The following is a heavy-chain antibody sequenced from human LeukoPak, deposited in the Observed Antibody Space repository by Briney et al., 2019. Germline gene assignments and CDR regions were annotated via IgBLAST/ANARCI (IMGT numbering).Heavy chain of an antibody. CDR1: GFTFSSYM. D-gene: IGHD1-1*01. J-gene: IGHJ4*02. CDR2: INSGSTYT. Sequence: GGSLRLSCAASGFTFSSYMMNWVRQAPGKGLEWVSPINSGSTYTYYTESVKGRFTVSRDNAKNSLFLQMNSLRAEDTAIYYCARSLTTLTYEGYWGQGTLVTDSS. V-gene: IGHV3-21*01. CDR3: ARSLTTLTYEGY.